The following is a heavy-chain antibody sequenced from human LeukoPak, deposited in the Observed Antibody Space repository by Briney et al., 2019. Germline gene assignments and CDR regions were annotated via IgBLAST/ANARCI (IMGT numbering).Heavy chain of an antibody. V-gene: IGHV1-2*06. Sequence: ASVKVSCKASGYTFTGYYMLWVRQAPGQGLEWMGRINPNSGGTNYAQKFQGRVTMTRDTSISTAYMELSRLRSDDTAVYYCARDRTMVRGAIGYWGQGTLVTVSS. D-gene: IGHD3-10*01. J-gene: IGHJ4*02. CDR2: INPNSGGT. CDR3: ARDRTMVRGAIGY. CDR1: GYTFTGYY.